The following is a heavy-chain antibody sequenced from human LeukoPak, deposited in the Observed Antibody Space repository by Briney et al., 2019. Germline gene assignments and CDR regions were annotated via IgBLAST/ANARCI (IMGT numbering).Heavy chain of an antibody. V-gene: IGHV4-59*01. CDR3: ARSNSSGYYYYMDV. CDR2: IYYSGST. Sequence: SETLSLTCTVSGGSISSYYWGWIRQPPGKGLEWIGYIYYSGSTNYNPSLKSRVTISVDTSKNQLSLKLSSVAAADTAVYYCARSNSSGYYYYMDVWGKGTTVTVSS. CDR1: GGSISSYY. D-gene: IGHD3-22*01. J-gene: IGHJ6*03.